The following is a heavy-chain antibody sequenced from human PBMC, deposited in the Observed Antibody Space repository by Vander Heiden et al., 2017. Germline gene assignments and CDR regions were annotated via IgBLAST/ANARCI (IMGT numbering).Heavy chain of an antibody. Sequence: QVPLVQSGAEVKKPGASVKVSCKASGYTFTGYYMHWVRQAPGQGLEWMGWINPNSGGTNYAQKFQGWVTMTRDTSISTAYMELSRLRSDDTAVYYCARGVTGYSYGHAFDIWGQGTMVTVSS. V-gene: IGHV1-2*04. CDR2: INPNSGGT. CDR1: GYTFTGYY. CDR3: ARGVTGYSYGHAFDI. D-gene: IGHD5-18*01. J-gene: IGHJ3*02.